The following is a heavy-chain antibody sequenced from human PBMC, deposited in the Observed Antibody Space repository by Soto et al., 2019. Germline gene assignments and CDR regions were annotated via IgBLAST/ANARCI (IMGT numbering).Heavy chain of an antibody. CDR2: INHSGST. Sequence: SETLSLTCSVSGGSISYNSYYWGWIRQPPGKGLEWMGEINHSGSTNYNPSLKSRVTISVDTSKNQFYLKLSPVTAADTAVYYCARGGSIGEHYYYYGMDVWGQGTTVTVS. CDR1: GGSISYNSYY. V-gene: IGHV4-39*07. J-gene: IGHJ6*02. D-gene: IGHD3-10*01. CDR3: ARGGSIGEHYYYYGMDV.